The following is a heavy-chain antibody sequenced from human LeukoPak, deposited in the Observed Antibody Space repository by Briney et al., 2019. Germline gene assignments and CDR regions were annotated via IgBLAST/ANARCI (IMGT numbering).Heavy chain of an antibody. CDR2: INHSGST. CDR1: GGSFSGYY. Sequence: SETLSLTCAVYGGSFSGYYWSWIRQPPGKWLERIGEINHSGSTNYNPSLKSRVTISVDTSKNQFSLKLSSVTAADTAVYYCARGYGDIVVVPAAPGALNWFDPWGQGTLVTVSS. D-gene: IGHD2-2*01. J-gene: IGHJ5*02. CDR3: ARGYGDIVVVPAAPGALNWFDP. V-gene: IGHV4-34*01.